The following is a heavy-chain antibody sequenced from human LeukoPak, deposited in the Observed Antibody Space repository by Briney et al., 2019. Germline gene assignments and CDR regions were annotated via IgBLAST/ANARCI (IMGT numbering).Heavy chain of an antibody. Sequence: PGGSLRLSCAASEFFVSSNHMSWVRQAPGKGPEWVSVIYSGDRTHYADSVKGRFTISRDNSKNTVYLQMNSLRAEDTAVYYCVRDGKDYGDLATLDIWGQGTMVTVSS. V-gene: IGHV3-53*01. CDR3: VRDGKDYGDLATLDI. CDR1: EFFVSSNH. D-gene: IGHD4-17*01. J-gene: IGHJ3*02. CDR2: IYSGDRT.